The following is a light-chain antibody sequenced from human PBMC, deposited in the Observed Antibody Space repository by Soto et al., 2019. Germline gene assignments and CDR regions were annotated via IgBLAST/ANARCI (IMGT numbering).Light chain of an antibody. CDR3: QQYYNWPIT. CDR1: QSVSSD. V-gene: IGKV3-15*01. Sequence: EIVMTQSPATLSVSPGERATLSCRASQSVSSDLAWYEQKPGQAPRLLIYGASTRATGIPARFSGCGSGTEFTLTISSLQSEDFAVYYCQQYYNWPITLGGGTKVDIK. CDR2: GAS. J-gene: IGKJ4*01.